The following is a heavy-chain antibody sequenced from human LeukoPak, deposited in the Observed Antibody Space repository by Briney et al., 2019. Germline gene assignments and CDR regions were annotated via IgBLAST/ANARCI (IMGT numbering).Heavy chain of an antibody. D-gene: IGHD1-26*01. CDR2: FYTSGNT. J-gene: IGHJ4*02. Sequence: SETLSLTCTVSGGSISSDYWSWIRQPAGKGLEWIGRFYTSGNTNYNPSLKSRVTMSVDTSKNQFTLKLTSVTVADTAVYYCARTSGSYFDYRGQGSLVTVSS. CDR3: ARTSGSYFDY. CDR1: GGSISSDY. V-gene: IGHV4-4*07.